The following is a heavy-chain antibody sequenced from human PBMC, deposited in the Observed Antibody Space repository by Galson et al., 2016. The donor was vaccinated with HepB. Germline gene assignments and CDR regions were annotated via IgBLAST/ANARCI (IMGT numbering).Heavy chain of an antibody. D-gene: IGHD3-3*01. J-gene: IGHJ3*01. CDR3: ARGLRRIPIFGVTDSKFLDY. CDR2: INDRGTT. CDR1: GGPFRGYD. V-gene: IGHV4-34*01. Sequence: TLSLTCAVYGGPFRGYDWTWIRQSPGKGLEWIGDINDRGTTNYNPSLASRVTILGDTSKSQLSPKLSSVTAADTAVYYCARGLRRIPIFGVTDSKFLDYWGQGTMVTVSS.